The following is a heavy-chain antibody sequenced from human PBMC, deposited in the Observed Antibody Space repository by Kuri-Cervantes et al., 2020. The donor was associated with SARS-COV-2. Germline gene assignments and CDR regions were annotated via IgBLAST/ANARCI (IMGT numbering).Heavy chain of an antibody. CDR3: AREGYCSSTSGSRGYYYYYMDV. Sequence: GESLKISCAASGFTLSSYAMHWVRQAPGKGLEWVAVISYDGSNKYYADSVKGRFTISRDNAENSLYLQMNSLRAEDTAVYYCAREGYCSSTSGSRGYYYYYMDVWGKGTTVTVSS. CDR2: ISYDGSNK. CDR1: GFTLSSYA. D-gene: IGHD2-2*01. V-gene: IGHV3-30-3*01. J-gene: IGHJ6*03.